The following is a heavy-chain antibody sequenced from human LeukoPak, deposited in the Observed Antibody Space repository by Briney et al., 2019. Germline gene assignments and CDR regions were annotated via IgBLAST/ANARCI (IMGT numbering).Heavy chain of an antibody. V-gene: IGHV3-66*01. CDR2: IYSGRTT. D-gene: IGHD3-10*02. CDR3: TRDLFD. Sequence: GGSLRLSCAASGFTVSSNYMTWVRQAPGKGLDWVSAIYSGRTTYYADSVKGRFTISRDDSKSTLYLQMHSLRAEDTAIYYCTRDLFDWGQGALVTVSS. J-gene: IGHJ4*02. CDR1: GFTVSSNY.